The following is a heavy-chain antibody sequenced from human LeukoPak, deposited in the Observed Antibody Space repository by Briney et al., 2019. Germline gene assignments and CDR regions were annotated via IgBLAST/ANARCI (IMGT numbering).Heavy chain of an antibody. CDR2: MNPNRGNT. V-gene: IGHV1-8*01. J-gene: IGHJ6*02. CDR1: GYTFTIYD. D-gene: IGHD3-10*01. CDR3: ARVSSFVSITMVRGTPSSYYYYGIDV. Sequence: ASVKVSCKPSGYTFTIYDIDCVCDATGEGLWWMGWMNPNRGNTRYAHKFQGRVTIARDTSISTAYMELSSLRSEDTAVYYCARVSSFVSITMVRGTPSSYYYYGIDVWGQGTTVTASS.